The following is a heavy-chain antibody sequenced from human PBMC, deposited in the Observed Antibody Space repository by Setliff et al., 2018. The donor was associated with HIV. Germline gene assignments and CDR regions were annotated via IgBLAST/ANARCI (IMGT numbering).Heavy chain of an antibody. Sequence: SVKVSCKASGGTFSSYAISWVRQAPGQGLEWMGGIIPIFGTASYAQKFQGRVTITTDESTSTAYMELSSLRSEDTAVYYCTKRTMPTGGFQHWGQGTLVTVSS. D-gene: IGHD1-1*01. J-gene: IGHJ1*01. CDR2: IIPIFGTA. CDR1: GGTFSSYA. V-gene: IGHV1-69*05. CDR3: TKRTMPTGGFQH.